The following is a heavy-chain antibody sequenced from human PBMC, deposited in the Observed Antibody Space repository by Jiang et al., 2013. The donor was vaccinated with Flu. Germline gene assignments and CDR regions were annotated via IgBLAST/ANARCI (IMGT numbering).Heavy chain of an antibody. J-gene: IGHJ4*02. D-gene: IGHD3-10*01. CDR3: ARHEKGVLPIDY. V-gene: IGHV4-39*01. CDR1: GGSISSSSYY. CDR2: IYYSGST. Sequence: GPGLVKPSETLSLTCTVSGGSISSSSYYWGWIRQPPGKGLEWIGSIYYSGSTYYNPSLKGRVTISVDTSKNQFSLKLSSVTAADTAVYYCARHEKGVLPIDYWGQGTLVTVSS.